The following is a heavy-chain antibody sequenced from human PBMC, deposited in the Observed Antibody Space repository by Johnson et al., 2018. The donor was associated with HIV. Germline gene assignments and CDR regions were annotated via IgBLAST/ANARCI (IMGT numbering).Heavy chain of an antibody. CDR1: GFTFGNYW. V-gene: IGHV3-7*05. D-gene: IGHD6-13*01. J-gene: IGHJ3*02. CDR2: INQYGNEK. CDR3: ARDGRLAAAGAWGAFDI. Sequence: VQLVESGGGLVQPGGSLRLSCAASGFTFGNYWMTWVRQAPGKGLEWVANINQYGNEKYFVDSVKGRVTISRDNAKNSLYLQLNSRRTEDTAVYYCARDGRLAAAGAWGAFDIWGQGTMVTVSS.